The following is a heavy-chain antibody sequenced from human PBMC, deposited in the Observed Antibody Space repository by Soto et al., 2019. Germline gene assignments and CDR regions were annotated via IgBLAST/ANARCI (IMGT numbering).Heavy chain of an antibody. V-gene: IGHV3-33*01. CDR3: ARPIAAAGTIHYYYYGMDV. D-gene: IGHD6-13*01. CDR1: GFTFSTYG. Sequence: QVQLVESGGGVVQPGRSLRLSCATSGFTFSTYGMHWVRQAPGKGLEWVAVIWYDGSNKYYADSVKDRFTISRDNSKNTLYLQMNSLGAEDTAVYYCARPIAAAGTIHYYYYGMDVWGQGTTVTVSS. J-gene: IGHJ6*02. CDR2: IWYDGSNK.